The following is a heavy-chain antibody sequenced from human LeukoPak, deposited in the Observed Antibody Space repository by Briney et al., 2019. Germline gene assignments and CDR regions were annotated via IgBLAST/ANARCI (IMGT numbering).Heavy chain of an antibody. D-gene: IGHD4-17*01. V-gene: IGHV3-30*03. CDR1: GFTFSSYS. CDR3: ARGLTTYHHFDY. Sequence: GGSLRLSCAASGFTFSSYSMNWVRQAPGKGLEWVAVISYDGSNKYYADSVKGRFTISRDNSKNTLYLQMNSLRAEDTAVYYCARGLTTYHHFDYWGQGTLVTVSS. J-gene: IGHJ4*02. CDR2: ISYDGSNK.